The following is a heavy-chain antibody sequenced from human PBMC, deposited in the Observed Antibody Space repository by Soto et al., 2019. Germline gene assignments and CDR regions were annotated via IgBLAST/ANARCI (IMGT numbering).Heavy chain of an antibody. CDR1: GGTFNNYA. Sequence: QVQLVQSGAEVKKPESSVRVSCKASGGTFNNYAITWVRQAPGQGLEWMGGTIPMFGTTNYAEKFQGRVTINADESTSTAYMELSSLRCEDTVVYYCTRCGIRYHSIGFCLGSDGMDVWGQGTTVIVSS. J-gene: IGHJ6*02. CDR2: TIPMFGTT. V-gene: IGHV1-69*12. CDR3: TRCGIRYHSIGFCLGSDGMDV. D-gene: IGHD3-22*01.